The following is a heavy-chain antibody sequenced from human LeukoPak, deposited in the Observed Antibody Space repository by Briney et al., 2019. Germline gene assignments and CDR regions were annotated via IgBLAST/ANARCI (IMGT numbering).Heavy chain of an antibody. CDR1: GFTFSSYA. CDR2: ISYDGSNK. D-gene: IGHD3/OR15-3a*01. J-gene: IGHJ6*02. V-gene: IGHV3-30*09. Sequence: GGSLRLSCAASGFTFSSYAMHWVRQAPGKGLEWVAVISYDGSNKYYADSVKGRFAISRDNSKNTLYLQMNSLRAEDTAVYYCARDGTGTPYYYYYGMDVWGQGTTVTVSS. CDR3: ARDGTGTPYYYYYGMDV.